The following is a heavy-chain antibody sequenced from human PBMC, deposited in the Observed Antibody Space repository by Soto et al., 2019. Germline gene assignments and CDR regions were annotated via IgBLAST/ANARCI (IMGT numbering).Heavy chain of an antibody. CDR1: GYTFTGYY. V-gene: IGHV1-2*02. CDR2: INPNSGGT. J-gene: IGHJ6*02. D-gene: IGHD3-16*01. CDR3: AIDFGPASWGYYYYGMDG. Sequence: QVQLVQSWAEVKKPGASVKVSCKASGYTFTGYYMHWLRQAPGQGREWMGWINPNSGGTNYEQRFKGRVTMTRDTSIITAYMELSRLRYDDTAVYYGAIDFGPASWGYYYYGMDGVGQGTTVTVSS.